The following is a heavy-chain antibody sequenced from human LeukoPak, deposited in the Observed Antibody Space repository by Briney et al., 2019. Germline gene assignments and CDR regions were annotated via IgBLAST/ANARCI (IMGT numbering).Heavy chain of an antibody. D-gene: IGHD4-11*01. CDR3: SKAGDTNYYRHGDY. J-gene: IGHJ4*02. V-gene: IGHV3-23*01. Sequence: PGGSLRLSCATSGFTFSSYPMSWVRQAPGMGLEWVSVISGNSGATYYADSVKGRFTISRDNAKNTVYLQMNNLRGEDTALYYCSKAGDTNYYRHGDYWGQGTLVTVSS. CDR2: ISGNSGAT. CDR1: GFTFSSYP.